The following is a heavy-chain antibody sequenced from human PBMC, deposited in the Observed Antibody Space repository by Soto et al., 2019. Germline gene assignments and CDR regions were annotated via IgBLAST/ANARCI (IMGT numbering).Heavy chain of an antibody. J-gene: IGHJ4*02. CDR2: ISYDGSNK. CDR1: GFTFSRYG. Sequence: QVQLVESGGSVVQPGRSLRLSCAASGFTFSRYGMHWVRQAPGKGLEWLAVISYDGSNKKYADSVKGRFTLSRDNSKNTLYLQMNSLRAEDTAVYYCAKDPRTHYDFWSAYYRWDYFDHWGQGTLVTVSS. CDR3: AKDPRTHYDFWSAYYRWDYFDH. V-gene: IGHV3-30*18. D-gene: IGHD3-3*01.